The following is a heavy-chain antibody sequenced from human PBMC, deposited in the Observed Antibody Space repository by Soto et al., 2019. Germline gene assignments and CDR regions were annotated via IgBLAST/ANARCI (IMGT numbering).Heavy chain of an antibody. CDR3: AAWAEGATEVH. V-gene: IGHV3-33*01. CDR1: GFSFSVYG. J-gene: IGHJ4*02. D-gene: IGHD2-15*01. CDR2: IWYDASKQ. Sequence: PGGSLRLSCETSGFSFSVYGMHWVRQAPGKGLEWVAVIWYDASKQSYAASVEGRFTISRDNSKAILYLQMSSLRAEDTAVYYCAAWAEGATEVHWGQGTLVTVSS.